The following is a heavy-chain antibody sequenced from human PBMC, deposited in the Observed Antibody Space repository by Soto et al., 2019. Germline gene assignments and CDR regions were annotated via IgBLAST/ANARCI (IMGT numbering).Heavy chain of an antibody. CDR3: ARAWGSPYYFDY. V-gene: IGHV4-59*01. D-gene: IGHD2-15*01. CDR2: IYYSGST. J-gene: IGHJ4*02. CDR1: GGSISSYY. Sequence: SETLSLTCTVSGGSISSYYWSWIRQPPGKGLEWIGYIYYSGSTNYNPSLKTRVTISVDTSKNQFSLKLSSVTAADTAVYYRARAWGSPYYFDYWGQGTLVTVSP.